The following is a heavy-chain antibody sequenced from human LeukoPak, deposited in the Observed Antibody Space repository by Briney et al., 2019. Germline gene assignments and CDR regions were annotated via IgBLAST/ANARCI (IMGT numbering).Heavy chain of an antibody. Sequence: GGSLRLSCAASGFTFSSYEMNWVRQAPGKGLEWVSYISSGGSAIYYADSVKGRFTISRDNAKNSLYPQMNSLRAEDTAVYYCARDGYNSYSYYMDVWGKGTTVTVPS. CDR2: ISSGGSAI. D-gene: IGHD5-12*01. CDR1: GFTFSSYE. J-gene: IGHJ6*03. CDR3: ARDGYNSYSYYMDV. V-gene: IGHV3-48*03.